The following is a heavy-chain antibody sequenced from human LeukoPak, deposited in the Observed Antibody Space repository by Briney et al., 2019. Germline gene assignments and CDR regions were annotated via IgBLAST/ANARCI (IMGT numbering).Heavy chain of an antibody. CDR1: GFTFSGYS. J-gene: IGHJ3*02. D-gene: IGHD3-10*01. CDR2: ISSSSSYI. V-gene: IGHV3-21*01. CDR3: ARSPLWFGEPVEAFDI. Sequence: PGGSLRLSCAASGFTFSGYSMNWVRQAPGKWLEWVSSISSSSSYIYYADSVKGRFTISRDNAKNSLYLQMNSLRAEDTAVYYCARSPLWFGEPVEAFDIWGQGTMVTVSS.